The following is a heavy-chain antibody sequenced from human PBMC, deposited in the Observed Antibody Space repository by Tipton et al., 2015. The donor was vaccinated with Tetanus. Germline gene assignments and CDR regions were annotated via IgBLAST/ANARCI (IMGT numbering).Heavy chain of an antibody. J-gene: IGHJ4*02. V-gene: IGHV4-31*03. CDR1: GDSISSGPYS. CDR3: ARVSRRNFYFDY. D-gene: IGHD2/OR15-2a*01. Sequence: TLSLTCTVSGDSISSGPYSWSWPRQHPGKGLELIGYIYYSGTSYISPSLTRRVSIAVDTSRNQFSLNLTSVTVADSAVYFCARVSRRNFYFDYWGPGARVTVSS. CDR2: IYYSGTS.